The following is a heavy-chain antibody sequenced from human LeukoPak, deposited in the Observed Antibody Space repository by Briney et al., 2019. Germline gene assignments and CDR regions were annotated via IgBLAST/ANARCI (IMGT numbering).Heavy chain of an antibody. D-gene: IGHD5-12*01. V-gene: IGHV4-59*01. CDR2: IYYSGST. CDR3: ARDLDGPATNWFDP. CDR1: GGSISSYY. J-gene: IGHJ5*02. Sequence: SETLSLTCTVSGGSISSYYWSWIRRPPGKGLEWIGYIYYSGSTNYNPSLKSRVTISVDTSKNQFSLKLSSVTAADTAVYYCARDLDGPATNWFDPWRQGTLVTVSS.